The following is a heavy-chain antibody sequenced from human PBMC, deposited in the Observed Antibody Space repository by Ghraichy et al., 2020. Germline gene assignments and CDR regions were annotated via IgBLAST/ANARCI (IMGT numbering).Heavy chain of an antibody. CDR1: GFIFSGYW. D-gene: IGHD6-19*01. CDR3: AREEVDSSGWDH. Sequence: GESLRLSCAASGFIFSGYWMTWVRQAPGKGLEWVANIKQDGSEKYYVDSVKGRFTISRDNAKNSLYLQMNSLRAEDTAVYYCAREEVDSSGWDHWGQGTLVTVSS. J-gene: IGHJ4*02. V-gene: IGHV3-7*03. CDR2: IKQDGSEK.